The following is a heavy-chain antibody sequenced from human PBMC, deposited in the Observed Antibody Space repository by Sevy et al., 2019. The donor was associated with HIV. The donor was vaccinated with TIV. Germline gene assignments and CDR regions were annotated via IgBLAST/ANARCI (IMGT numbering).Heavy chain of an antibody. CDR3: ARDLPPSATTVAHFDY. CDR1: GFTFSSYE. J-gene: IGHJ4*02. Sequence: GGSLRLSCTASGFTFSSYEMNWVRQAPGKGLEWVSYITNSGSSIYYSDSVRGRFTVSRDNAKNSLYLQMKSLRAEYTAVYYCARDLPPSATTVAHFDYWGRGTLVTVSS. D-gene: IGHD4-17*01. CDR2: ITNSGSSI. V-gene: IGHV3-48*03.